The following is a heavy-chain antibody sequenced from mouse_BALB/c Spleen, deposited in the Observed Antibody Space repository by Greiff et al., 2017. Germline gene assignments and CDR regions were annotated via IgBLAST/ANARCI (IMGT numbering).Heavy chain of an antibody. CDR3: ARYAPLLRLPLAMDY. D-gene: IGHD1-2*01. J-gene: IGHJ4*01. CDR2: ISYSGST. CDR1: GDSITSGY. Sequence: EVQRVESGPSLVKPSQTLSLTCSVTGDSITSGYWNWIRKFPGNKLEYMGYISYSGSTYYNPSLKSRISITRDTSKNQYYLQLNSVTTEDTATYYCARYAPLLRLPLAMDYWGQGTSVTVSS. V-gene: IGHV3-8*02.